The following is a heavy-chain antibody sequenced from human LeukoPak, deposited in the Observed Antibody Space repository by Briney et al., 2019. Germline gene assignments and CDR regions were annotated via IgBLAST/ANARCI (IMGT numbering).Heavy chain of an antibody. V-gene: IGHV1-18*01. J-gene: IGHJ4*02. CDR2: ISAYNGNT. CDR3: ARDKDLWFGELYPYYFDY. CDR1: GYTFTSYG. Sequence: ASVKVSCKASGYTFTSYGISWVRQAPGQGLEWMGWISAYNGNTNYAQKLQGRVTMTTDTSTSTAYMELRSLRSDDTAVYYCARDKDLWFGELYPYYFDYWGQGTLVTVSS. D-gene: IGHD3-10*01.